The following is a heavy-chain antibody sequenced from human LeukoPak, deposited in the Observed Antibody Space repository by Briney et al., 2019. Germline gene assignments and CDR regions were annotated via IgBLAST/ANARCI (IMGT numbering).Heavy chain of an antibody. V-gene: IGHV1-24*01. D-gene: IGHD4-17*01. CDR3: ATSTAYGDLFDY. CDR1: GYTLTELS. CDR2: FDPEDGET. J-gene: IGHJ4*02. Sequence: ASVKVSCKVSGYTLTELSMHWVRQAPGKGLEWMGGFDPEDGETIYAQKFQGRVTMTEDTSTDTAYMELNSLRSEDTAVYYCATSTAYGDLFDYWGQGTLVTVSS.